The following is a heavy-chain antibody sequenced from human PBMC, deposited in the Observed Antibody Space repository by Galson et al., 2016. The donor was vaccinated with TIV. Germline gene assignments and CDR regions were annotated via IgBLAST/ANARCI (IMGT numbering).Heavy chain of an antibody. D-gene: IGHD6-13*01. Sequence: SVKVSCKASGYTFTSFGLSWVRQAPGQGLEWMGWISGYNGDAHVAQELQARVTMATNTSTSSAYMELRGLISGDTAVYFCARSHPRDYSRWPMDHWGQGTLVTVSS. V-gene: IGHV1-18*01. CDR2: ISGYNGDA. CDR3: ARSHPRDYSRWPMDH. CDR1: GYTFTSFG. J-gene: IGHJ4*02.